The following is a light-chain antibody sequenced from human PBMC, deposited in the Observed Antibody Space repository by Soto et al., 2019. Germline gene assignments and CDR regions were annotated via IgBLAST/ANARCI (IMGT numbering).Light chain of an antibody. Sequence: QSVLTQPASVSGSPGQSITISCTGTSSDVGVYNYVSWYQPHPDKAPKLMIYDVSNRPAGVSNRFSGSKSGNTASLTISGLQAEDEADYYCSSYTTSGSLVFGGGTKVTVL. CDR3: SSYTTSGSLV. V-gene: IGLV2-14*01. CDR2: DVS. J-gene: IGLJ2*01. CDR1: SSDVGVYNY.